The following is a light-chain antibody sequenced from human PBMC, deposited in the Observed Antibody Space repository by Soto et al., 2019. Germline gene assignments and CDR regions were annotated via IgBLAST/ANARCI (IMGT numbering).Light chain of an antibody. V-gene: IGKV3-15*01. CDR1: QSGSRN. Sequence: EIVMTQSPATLSVSPGERATLSCRASQSGSRNLAWYQQKPGQAPRLLIYGASTRATGIPARFSGSGSGTDFTLTISSLQSEDFAVYYCQQYNNLLTFGGVTNVEIQ. CDR2: GAS. J-gene: IGKJ4*01. CDR3: QQYNNLLT.